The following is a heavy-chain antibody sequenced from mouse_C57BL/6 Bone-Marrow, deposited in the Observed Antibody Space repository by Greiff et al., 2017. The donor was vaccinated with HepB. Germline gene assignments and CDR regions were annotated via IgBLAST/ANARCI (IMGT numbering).Heavy chain of an antibody. Sequence: EVQLKESGAELVRPGASVKLSCTASGFNIKDDYMHWVKQRPEQGLEWIGWIDPENGDTEYASKFQGKATITADTSSNTAYLQLSSLTSEDTAVYYCTATGVADFDYWGQGTTLTVSS. V-gene: IGHV14-4*01. CDR2: IDPENGDT. J-gene: IGHJ2*01. CDR3: TATGVADFDY. CDR1: GFNIKDDY. D-gene: IGHD1-1*02.